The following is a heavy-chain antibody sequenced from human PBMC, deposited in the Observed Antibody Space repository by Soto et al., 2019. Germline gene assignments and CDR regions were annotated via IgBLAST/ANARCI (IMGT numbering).Heavy chain of an antibody. V-gene: IGHV1-69*01. J-gene: IGHJ4*02. Sequence: QVQLVQSGAEVKKPGSSVKVSCKASGGIFSSYSINWVRQAPGQWLEWMGEIIPIFGTANYAQKFQGRVTITADESTSPAYMELSSLRYEEKAVYYWARDGGRNSGGIDYCGQGTLVTVSS. D-gene: IGHD1-26*01. CDR3: ARDGGRNSGGIDY. CDR2: IIPIFGTA. CDR1: GGIFSSYS.